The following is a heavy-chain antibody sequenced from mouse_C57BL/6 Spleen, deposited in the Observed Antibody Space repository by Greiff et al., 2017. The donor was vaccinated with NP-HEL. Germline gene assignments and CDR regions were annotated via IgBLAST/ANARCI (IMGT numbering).Heavy chain of an antibody. Sequence: VQLQQSGAELVKPGASVKLSCKASGYTFTEYTIHWVKQRSGQGLEWIGWFYPGSGSIKYNEKFKDKATLTADKSSSTVYMELSRLTSEDSAVYCCARHEGPYYYGSSSYAMDYWGQGTSVTVSS. CDR1: GYTFTEYT. CDR3: ARHEGPYYYGSSSYAMDY. CDR2: FYPGSGSI. D-gene: IGHD1-1*01. V-gene: IGHV1-62-2*01. J-gene: IGHJ4*01.